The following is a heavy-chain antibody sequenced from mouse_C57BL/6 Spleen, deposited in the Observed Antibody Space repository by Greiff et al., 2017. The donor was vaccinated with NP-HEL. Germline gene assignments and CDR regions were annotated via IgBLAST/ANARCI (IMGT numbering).Heavy chain of an antibody. CDR1: GYAFSSSW. D-gene: IGHD1-1*01. CDR2: IYPGDGDT. J-gene: IGHJ3*01. CDR3: AIITAVDAWFAD. V-gene: IGHV1-82*01. Sequence: VQLQQSGPELVKPGASVKISCKASGYAFSSSWMNWVKQRPGKGLEWIGRIYPGDGDTNYNGKFKGKATLTADKSSSTAYMQLSSLTSEDSAVYFCAIITAVDAWFADWGQGTLVTVSA.